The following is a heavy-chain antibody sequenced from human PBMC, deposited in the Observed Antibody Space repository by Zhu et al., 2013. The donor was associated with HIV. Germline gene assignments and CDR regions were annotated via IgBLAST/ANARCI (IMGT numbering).Heavy chain of an antibody. CDR1: GGPISDSTCY. Sequence: QVQLQESGPGLVKPSETLSLTCTVSGGPISDSTCYWAWVRQPPGKGLEWVASVYYSGNTYYNPSLKSRVAISVDTSRSQFSLKLSSVTAADAAVYYCARRKYYFDYWGQGIVVTVSS. CDR2: VYYSGNT. V-gene: IGHV4-39*07. CDR3: ARRKYYFDY. J-gene: IGHJ4*02.